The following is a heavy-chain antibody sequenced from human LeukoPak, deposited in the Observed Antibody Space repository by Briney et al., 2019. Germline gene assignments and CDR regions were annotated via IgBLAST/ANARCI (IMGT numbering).Heavy chain of an antibody. CDR3: ARAAYSSSHYFVY. CDR2: INHSGST. Sequence: ETLSLTCAVYGGSFSGYYWSWIRQPPGMGLEWIGEINHSGSTNYSPSLKSRVTISVDTSKDQFSLKLSSVTAADTAVYYCARAAYSSSHYFVYWGQGTLVTVSS. CDR1: GGSFSGYY. D-gene: IGHD6-13*01. V-gene: IGHV4-34*01. J-gene: IGHJ4*02.